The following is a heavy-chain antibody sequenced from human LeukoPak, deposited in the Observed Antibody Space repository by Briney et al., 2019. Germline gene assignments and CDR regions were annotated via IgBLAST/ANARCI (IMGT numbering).Heavy chain of an antibody. Sequence: PGGSLRLSCAASGFTFSSYAMSWVRQAPGKVLEWVSLISGSGGSGGSTYYADSVKGRFTISRDNSKSKLYLQMNSLRAEDTALYYCARLLWFGEEGYFDYWGQGTLVSVSS. V-gene: IGHV3-23*01. CDR1: GFTFSSYA. CDR2: ISGSGGSGGST. J-gene: IGHJ4*02. CDR3: ARLLWFGEEGYFDY. D-gene: IGHD3-10*01.